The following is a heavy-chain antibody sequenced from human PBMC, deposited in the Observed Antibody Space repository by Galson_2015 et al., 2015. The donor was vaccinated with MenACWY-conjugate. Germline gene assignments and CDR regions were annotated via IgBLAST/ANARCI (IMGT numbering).Heavy chain of an antibody. J-gene: IGHJ1*01. CDR2: ISGKNGNA. CDR1: GYTFRNYG. D-gene: IGHD2/OR15-2a*01. Sequence: SVKVSCKASGYTFRNYGFTWVRQAPGQGLEWMGRISGKNGNAIYAQKFQDRFIMTTDASTNTAYLELGRLRSEDTATYYCASQVLGNIGYDCGQGTLVTVSS. CDR3: ASQVLGNIGYD. V-gene: IGHV1-18*01.